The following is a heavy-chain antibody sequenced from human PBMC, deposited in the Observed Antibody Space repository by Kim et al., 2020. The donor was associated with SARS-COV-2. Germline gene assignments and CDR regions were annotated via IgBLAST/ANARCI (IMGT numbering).Heavy chain of an antibody. CDR2: IYYSGST. CDR1: GGSISSSSYY. D-gene: IGHD1-26*01. V-gene: IGHV4-39*07. CDR3: GIGWVVGSHAVRAFDI. Sequence: SETLSLTCTVSGGSISSSSYYWGWIRQPPGKGLEWIGSIYYSGSTYYNPSLKSRVTISVDTSKNQFSLKLSSVTAADTAVYYCGIGWVVGSHAVRAFDILGHGTIVSASS. J-gene: IGHJ3*02.